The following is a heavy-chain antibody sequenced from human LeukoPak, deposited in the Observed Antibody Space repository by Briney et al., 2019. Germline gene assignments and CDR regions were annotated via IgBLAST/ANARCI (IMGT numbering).Heavy chain of an antibody. CDR3: ARGPIPSGTRSGSSYGGYFDY. V-gene: IGHV4-34*01. J-gene: IGHJ4*02. D-gene: IGHD2-15*01. CDR2: INHSGST. CDR1: GGSFSGYY. Sequence: SETLSLTCAVYGGSFSGYYWSWIRQPPGKGLEWTGEINHSGSTNYNPSLKSRVTISVDTSKNQFSLKLSSVTAADTAVYYCARGPIPSGTRSGSSYGGYFDYWGQGTLVTVSS.